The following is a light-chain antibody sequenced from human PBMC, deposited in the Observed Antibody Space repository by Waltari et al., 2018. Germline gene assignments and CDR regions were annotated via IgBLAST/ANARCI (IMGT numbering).Light chain of an antibody. CDR1: TRFVVGYSL. CDR2: GVT. V-gene: IGLV2-23*02. J-gene: IGLJ1*01. CDR3: CSYAGSSTSSVV. Sequence: QSALTQPASASGAPGHSPTTSCTGSTRFVVGYSLVSWFQQHPGKAPTLLIYGVTKRPSGVSHRFSASNSGNTASLTISGLQTEDEADYYCCSYAGSSTSSVVFGTGTKVIVL.